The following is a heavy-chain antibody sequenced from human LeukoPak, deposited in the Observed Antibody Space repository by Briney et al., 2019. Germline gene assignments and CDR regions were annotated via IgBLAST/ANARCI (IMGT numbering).Heavy chain of an antibody. CDR2: IWYDGSNK. CDR3: AGGYSSSWPDY. V-gene: IGHV3-33*03. CDR1: GFTFSSYG. D-gene: IGHD6-6*01. J-gene: IGHJ4*02. Sequence: PGGSLRLSCAASGFTFSSYGMHWVRQAPGKGLEWVAVIWYDGSNKYYADSVKGRFTISGDNAKNSLYLQMNSLRAEDTALYYCAGGYSSSWPDYWGQGTLVTVSS.